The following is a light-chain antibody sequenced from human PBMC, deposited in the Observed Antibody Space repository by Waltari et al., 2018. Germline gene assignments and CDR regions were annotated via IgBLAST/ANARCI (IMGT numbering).Light chain of an antibody. Sequence: DFVMTQSPDSLAVSLGERATINCKSSQSVLYSSNNKNYLAWYQQKQGQPPKLLIHWASTRESGVPDRFSGRGSGTDFTLTISSLQAEDVAVYYCQQYYSTPLTFGGGTKVEIK. J-gene: IGKJ4*01. CDR2: WAS. CDR3: QQYYSTPLT. V-gene: IGKV4-1*01. CDR1: QSVLYSSNNKNY.